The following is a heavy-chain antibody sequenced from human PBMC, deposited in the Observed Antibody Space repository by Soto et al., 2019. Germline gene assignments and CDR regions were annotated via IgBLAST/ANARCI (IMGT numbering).Heavy chain of an antibody. CDR3: ARGRRLLLWFGESTDAFDI. D-gene: IGHD3-10*01. J-gene: IGHJ3*02. Sequence: SRVTISVDTSKNQFSLKPSSVTAADTAVYYCARGRRLLLWFGESTDAFDIWGQGTMVTVSS. V-gene: IGHV4-34*01.